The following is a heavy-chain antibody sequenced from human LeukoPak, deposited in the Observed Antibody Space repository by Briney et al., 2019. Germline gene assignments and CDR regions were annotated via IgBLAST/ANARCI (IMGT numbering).Heavy chain of an antibody. CDR1: GFTVSSNY. V-gene: IGHV3-53*01. CDR2: IYSGGST. D-gene: IGHD4-17*01. CDR3: ARMVYGDFDY. Sequence: PGGSLRLSCAASGFTVSSNYMSWVRQAPGRGLEWVSVIYSGGSTYYADSVKGRFTISRDNSKNTLYLQMNSLRAEDTAVYYCARMVYGDFDYWGQGALVTVSS. J-gene: IGHJ4*02.